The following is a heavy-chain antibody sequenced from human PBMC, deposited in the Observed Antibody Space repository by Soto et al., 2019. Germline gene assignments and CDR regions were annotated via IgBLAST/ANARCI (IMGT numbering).Heavy chain of an antibody. D-gene: IGHD4-17*01. CDR1: GGSVSSSSYY. J-gene: IGHJ5*01. Sequence: ETLSLTFTVSGGSVSSSSYYWGWIRQPPGLGLEWIGSIYYSGNTYYNSSLKSRVTISVDTSKNQFSLKLRSVTAADTAVYYCARQVTTVITPWLDPWGQGTLVTVSS. CDR3: ARQVTTVITPWLDP. CDR2: IYYSGNT. V-gene: IGHV4-39*01.